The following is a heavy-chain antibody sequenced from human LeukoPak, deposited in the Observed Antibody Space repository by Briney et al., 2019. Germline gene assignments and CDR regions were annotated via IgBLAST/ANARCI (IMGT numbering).Heavy chain of an antibody. D-gene: IGHD3-16*01. J-gene: IGHJ4*02. V-gene: IGHV4-61*02. CDR1: GGSISSDRFY. Sequence: SETLSLTCTVSGGSISSDRFYWTWVRQPAGKGLEWIGRIKSSNTNYNPSLKSRVSISLDTSTNQFSLKLSSLTAADTAVYYCARVPDWTYVPDYWGREPWSPSRQ. CDR2: IKSSNT. CDR3: ARVPDWTYVPDY.